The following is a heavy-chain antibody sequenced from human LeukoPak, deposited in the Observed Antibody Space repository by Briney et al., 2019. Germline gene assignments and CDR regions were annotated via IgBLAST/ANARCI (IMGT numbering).Heavy chain of an antibody. CDR1: GGSFSGYY. CDR2: INHSGST. D-gene: IGHD6-19*01. Sequence: PSGTLSLTCAVYGGSFSGYYWSWIRQPPGKGLEWIGEINHSGSTNYNPSLKSRVTISVDTSKNQFSLKLSSVTAADTAVYYCASSSSGEVPNRFDPWGQGTLVTVSS. J-gene: IGHJ5*02. CDR3: ASSSSGEVPNRFDP. V-gene: IGHV4-34*01.